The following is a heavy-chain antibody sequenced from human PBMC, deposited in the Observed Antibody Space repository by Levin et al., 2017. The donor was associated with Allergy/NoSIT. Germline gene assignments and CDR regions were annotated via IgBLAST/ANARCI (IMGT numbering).Heavy chain of an antibody. V-gene: IGHV4-34*01. CDR2: INHSGST. Sequence: SQTLSLTCAVYGGSFSGYYWSWIRQPPGKGLEWIGEINHSGSTDYNPSLKSRVTISRDTSKNHFSLNLSSVTAADTAVYYCARRPTHFGGVIVRGGYYFDYWGQGTLVTVSS. J-gene: IGHJ4*02. CDR3: ARRPTHFGGVIVRGGYYFDY. CDR1: GGSFSGYY. D-gene: IGHD3-16*02.